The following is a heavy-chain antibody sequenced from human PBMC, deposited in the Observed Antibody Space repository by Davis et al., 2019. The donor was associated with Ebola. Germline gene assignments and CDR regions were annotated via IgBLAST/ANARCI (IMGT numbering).Heavy chain of an antibody. J-gene: IGHJ4*02. CDR1: GGTFSSYA. CDR3: ARESRYQLLYVDY. D-gene: IGHD2-2*01. Sequence: ASVKVSCKASGGTFSSYAISWVRQAPGQRLEWMGWINAGNGNTKYSQKFQGRVTITRDTSASTAYMELSSLRSEDTAVYYCARESRYQLLYVDYWGQGTLVTVSS. V-gene: IGHV1-3*01. CDR2: INAGNGNT.